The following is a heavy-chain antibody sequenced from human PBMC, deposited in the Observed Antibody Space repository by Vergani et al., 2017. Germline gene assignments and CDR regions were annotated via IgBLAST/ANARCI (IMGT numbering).Heavy chain of an antibody. Sequence: QVQLQESGPGLVKPSETLSLTSTVSGDSVISTDSHWGWIRQPPGKGLEWIGSMDYNGSTSYTPSLGSRISISFETPKNQFSLRLTSVTAADTAVYYCASKRGACRAAYCHSYDFWGPGTLVGVSS. CDR2: MDYNGST. V-gene: IGHV4-39*01. CDR3: ASKRGACRAAYCHSYDF. J-gene: IGHJ4*02. CDR1: GDSVISTDSH. D-gene: IGHD2-15*01.